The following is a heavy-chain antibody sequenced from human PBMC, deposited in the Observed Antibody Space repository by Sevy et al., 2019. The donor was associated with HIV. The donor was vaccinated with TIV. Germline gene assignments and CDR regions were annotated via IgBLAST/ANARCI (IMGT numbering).Heavy chain of an antibody. CDR1: GFTFSNYA. D-gene: IGHD3-22*01. J-gene: IGHJ6*02. CDR2: ISRSGSST. Sequence: GGSLRLSCAASGFTFSNYAMSWVRQAPGKGLEWVSSISRSGSSTDYADSVKGRFTISRDNSKNTLYLQMNSLRAEDTAVYYCARDRYYDASGYYYYYYGLDVWGQGTTVTVSS. CDR3: ARDRYYDASGYYYYYYGLDV. V-gene: IGHV3-23*01.